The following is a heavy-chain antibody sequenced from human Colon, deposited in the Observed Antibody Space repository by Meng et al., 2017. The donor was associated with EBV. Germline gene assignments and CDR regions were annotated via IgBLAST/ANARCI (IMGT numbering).Heavy chain of an antibody. J-gene: IGHJ4*02. V-gene: IGHV4-34*01. CDR3: ARVPTTGYKDH. CDR2: VSHPGSA. CDR1: GGSSSGHV. Sequence: LNKFGTEVLKPPETLYSTCPVKGGSSSGHVWSWVRTPPGKGMEWIGEVSHPGSANYNPSLKSRVTISVGASEKQFSLRLTSVTAADSAVYYCARVPTTGYKDHWGQGTLVTVSS. D-gene: IGHD3-9*01.